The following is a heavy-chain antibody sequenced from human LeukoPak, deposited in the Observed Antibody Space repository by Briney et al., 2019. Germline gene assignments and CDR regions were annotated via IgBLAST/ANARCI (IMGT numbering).Heavy chain of an antibody. CDR3: ARDDEITQITIFGVVLSHPHDY. D-gene: IGHD3-3*01. CDR2: INQDGSEK. Sequence: GGSLRLSCAASGFTFSSYFMNWVRQAPGKGLEWVANINQDGSEKYYVDSVKGRFTISRDNAKNSLYLQMNSLRAEDTAVYYCARDDEITQITIFGVVLSHPHDYWGQGTLVTVSS. V-gene: IGHV3-7*01. J-gene: IGHJ4*02. CDR1: GFTFSSYF.